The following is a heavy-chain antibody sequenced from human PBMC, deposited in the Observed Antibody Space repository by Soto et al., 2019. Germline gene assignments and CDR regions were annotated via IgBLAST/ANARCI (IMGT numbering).Heavy chain of an antibody. V-gene: IGHV4-34*01. CDR3: VRSNWFDP. D-gene: IGHD2-8*01. J-gene: IGHJ5*02. CDR2: INHSGST. CDR1: GGSFSDYY. Sequence: SETLSLTCAVYGGSFSDYYWSWIRQPPGKGLEWIGQINHSGSTNYNPSLKSRVTISADTSKNQFSLKLTSVTAADAALYYCVRSNWFDPWGQGTPVTVSS.